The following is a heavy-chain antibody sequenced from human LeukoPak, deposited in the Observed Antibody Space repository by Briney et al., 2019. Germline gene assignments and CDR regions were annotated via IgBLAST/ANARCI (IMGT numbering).Heavy chain of an antibody. D-gene: IGHD3-3*01. CDR1: GGSFSVYY. J-gene: IGHJ6*03. V-gene: IGHV4-34*01. CDR2: SNHSGST. CDR3: ARGCTIFGVVGIGYYYMDV. Sequence: SETLSLTCAVYGGSFSVYYWSWIRQPPANGLECIGESNHSGSTNYNPSLEIRVTISVDMSKNQYSLKLSSVAAADTAVYYCARGCTIFGVVGIGYYYMDVWGKGTTVTVSS.